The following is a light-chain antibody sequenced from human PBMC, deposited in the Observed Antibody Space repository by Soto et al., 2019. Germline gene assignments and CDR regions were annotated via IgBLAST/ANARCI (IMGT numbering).Light chain of an antibody. J-gene: IGKJ4*02. Sequence: DIVMTQSPDSLAVSLGERATINCKSSQSVLFSSNNKNYLAWYQKKPGQPPKLLIYWASTRESGVPDRFSGRGSGTDFTLTISSLQDEDVAVYYCQQYHSIPLTFGGGTKGEIK. CDR3: QQYHSIPLT. CDR2: WAS. CDR1: QSVLFSSNNKNY. V-gene: IGKV4-1*01.